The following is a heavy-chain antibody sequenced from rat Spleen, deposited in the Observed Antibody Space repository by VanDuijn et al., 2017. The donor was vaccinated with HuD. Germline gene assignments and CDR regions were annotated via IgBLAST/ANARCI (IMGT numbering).Heavy chain of an antibody. CDR3: TRLPGYNYVMDA. Sequence: QVQLKESGPGLMQPSETLSLTCTVSGFSLTSNGVSWVRQPPGKGLEWIAAISSGGSTYYNSALKSRLSISRDTSKSQVFLKMNSLQTEDTAIYFCTRLPGYNYVMDAWGQGASVTVSS. D-gene: IGHD1-4*01. CDR1: GFSLTSNG. CDR2: ISSGGST. V-gene: IGHV2S8*01. J-gene: IGHJ4*01.